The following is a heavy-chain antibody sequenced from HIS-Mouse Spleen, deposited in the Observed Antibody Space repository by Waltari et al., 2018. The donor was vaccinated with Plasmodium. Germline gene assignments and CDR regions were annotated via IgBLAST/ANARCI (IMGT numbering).Heavy chain of an antibody. D-gene: IGHD6-13*01. CDR1: GLPFSSYW. Sequence: EVQLVESGGGLVQPGGSLRLSFAASGLPFSSYWMSWVRQAPGKGLEWVANIKQDGSEKYYVDSVKGRFTISRDNAKNSLYLQMNSLRAEDTAVYYCASSWYWYFDLWGRGTLVTVSS. V-gene: IGHV3-7*01. J-gene: IGHJ2*01. CDR2: IKQDGSEK. CDR3: ASSWYWYFDL.